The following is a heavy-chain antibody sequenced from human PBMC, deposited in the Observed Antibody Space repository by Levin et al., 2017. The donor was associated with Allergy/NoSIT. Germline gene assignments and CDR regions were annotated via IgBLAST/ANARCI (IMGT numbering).Heavy chain of an antibody. CDR2: IYYSGST. V-gene: IGHV4-59*01. CDR1: GGSISSYY. D-gene: IGHD2-15*01. J-gene: IGHJ3*02. CDR3: ARGIVVAATLEYDAFDI. Sequence: PSETLSLTCTVSGGSISSYYWSWIRQPPGKGLEWIGYIYYSGSTKYNPSLKSRVTISVDTSKNQFSLKLSSVTAADTAVYYCARGIVVAATLEYDAFDIWGQGTMVTVSS.